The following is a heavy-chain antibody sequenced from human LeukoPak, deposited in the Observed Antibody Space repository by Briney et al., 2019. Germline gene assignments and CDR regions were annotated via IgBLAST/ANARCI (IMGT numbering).Heavy chain of an antibody. V-gene: IGHV3-7*01. D-gene: IGHD3-22*01. Sequence: TGGSLRLSCAASGFTFSSYWMSWVRQAPGKGLEWVANIKQDGSEKYYVDSVKGRFTTSRDNAKNSLYLQMNSLRAEDTAVYYCARPPYYYDSSGYYYYYYYYMDVWGKGTTVTVSS. J-gene: IGHJ6*03. CDR2: IKQDGSEK. CDR1: GFTFSSYW. CDR3: ARPPYYYDSSGYYYYYYYYMDV.